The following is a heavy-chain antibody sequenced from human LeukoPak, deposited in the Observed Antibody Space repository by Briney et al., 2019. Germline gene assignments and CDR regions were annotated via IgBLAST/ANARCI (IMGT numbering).Heavy chain of an antibody. J-gene: IGHJ4*02. CDR2: ISGSGGSP. V-gene: IGHV3-23*01. CDR1: GFTFSSYA. Sequence: GGSLRLSCAASGFTFSSYAMSWVRQAPGKELERVSAISGSGGSPYYAGSVKGRFTIARDNSKNTLYLQMNSLRAEDTAVYYCAKCRPIAARPHYFDYWGQGTLVTVSS. CDR3: AKCRPIAARPHYFDY. D-gene: IGHD6-6*01.